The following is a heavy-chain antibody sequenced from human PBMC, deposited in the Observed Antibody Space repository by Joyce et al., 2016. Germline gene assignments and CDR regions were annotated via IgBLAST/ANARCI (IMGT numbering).Heavy chain of an antibody. Sequence: QVQLVQSGAEVKKPGASVRVSCKASGYTITSYGINWVRQAPGQGLEGMGWIIVYNGIKNYEQKCQGRVTMTTDTSTSTAYMGLRSLRSDDTAVYYCASGDCSSTKCYGGQALDYWGQGTLVTVSS. CDR2: IIVYNGIK. CDR1: GYTITSYG. V-gene: IGHV1-18*04. D-gene: IGHD2-2*01. J-gene: IGHJ4*02. CDR3: ASGDCSSTKCYGGQALDY.